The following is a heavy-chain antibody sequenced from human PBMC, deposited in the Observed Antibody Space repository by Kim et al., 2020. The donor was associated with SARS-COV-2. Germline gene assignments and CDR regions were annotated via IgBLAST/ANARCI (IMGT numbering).Heavy chain of an antibody. V-gene: IGHV4-4*07. D-gene: IGHD3-10*01. J-gene: IGHJ4*02. CDR2: IYTSGST. CDR3: ARERGGGYGSGSYYRRIPTFAY. Sequence: SETLSLTCTVSGGSISSYYWSWIRQPAGKGLEWIGRIYTSGSTNYNPSLKSRVTMSVDTSKNQFSLKLSSVTAADTAVYYCARERGGGYGSGSYYRRIPTFAYWGQGPLVTVSS. CDR1: GGSISSYY.